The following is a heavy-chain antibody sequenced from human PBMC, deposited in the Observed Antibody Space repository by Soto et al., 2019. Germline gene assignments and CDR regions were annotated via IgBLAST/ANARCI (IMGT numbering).Heavy chain of an antibody. CDR1: GFTFSSYG. Sequence: QVQLVESGGGVVQPGRSLRLSCAASGFTFSSYGMHWVRQAPGKGLEWVAVIWYDGSNKYYADSVKGRFTISRDNSKNSLYLQRHSLRAEDTAVYYCGREIGRGGYCSGGRCYGSKPFDSWGPGTLVNVSS. V-gene: IGHV3-33*01. CDR3: GREIGRGGYCSGGRCYGSKPFDS. D-gene: IGHD2-15*01. CDR2: IWYDGSNK. J-gene: IGHJ4*02.